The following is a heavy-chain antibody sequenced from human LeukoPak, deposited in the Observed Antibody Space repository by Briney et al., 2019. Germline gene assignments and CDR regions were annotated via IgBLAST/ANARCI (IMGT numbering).Heavy chain of an antibody. J-gene: IGHJ5*02. Sequence: SETLSLTSTVSGGSISSSSYYWGWIRQPPGKGLEWIGSIYYSGSTYYNPSLKSRVTISVDTSKNQFSLKLSSVTAADTAVYYCASTYSSSWSLWFDPWGQGTLVTVSS. CDR1: GGSISSSSYY. CDR2: IYYSGST. D-gene: IGHD6-13*01. CDR3: ASTYSSSWSLWFDP. V-gene: IGHV4-39*01.